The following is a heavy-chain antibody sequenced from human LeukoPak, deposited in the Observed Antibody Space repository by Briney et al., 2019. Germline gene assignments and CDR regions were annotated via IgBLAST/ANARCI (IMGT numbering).Heavy chain of an antibody. D-gene: IGHD1-26*01. CDR3: AKRQGPNSGSYDYFDP. J-gene: IGHJ5*02. Sequence: ASETLSLTSTVSGGSISSFYWTWIRQPPGQGLEWIAYIHSSGYTNYNPSLKSRVTISVDTSKNQFSLKVTSVTAADTAVYYCAKRQGPNSGSYDYFDPWGQGTLVTVSS. CDR2: IHSSGYT. CDR1: GGSISSFY. V-gene: IGHV4-4*09.